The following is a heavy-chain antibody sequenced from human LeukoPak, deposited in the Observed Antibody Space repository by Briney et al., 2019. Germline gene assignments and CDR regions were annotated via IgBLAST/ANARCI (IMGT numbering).Heavy chain of an antibody. CDR1: GFTFDDYA. Sequence: PGGSLRLSCAASGFTFDDYAMHWVRQAPGKGLEWVSLVGGDGGSTYYADSVKGRFTISRDNSKKTQYLQMSSLRTEDTALYYCAKDNVLYSSSCWLRGAFDIWGQGTMVSVSS. V-gene: IGHV3-43*02. CDR2: VGGDGGST. D-gene: IGHD6-6*01. CDR3: AKDNVLYSSSCWLRGAFDI. J-gene: IGHJ3*02.